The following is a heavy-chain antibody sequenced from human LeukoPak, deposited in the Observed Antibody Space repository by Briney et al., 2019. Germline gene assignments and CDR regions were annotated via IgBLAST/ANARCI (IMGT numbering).Heavy chain of an antibody. D-gene: IGHD5-18*01. CDR2: IIPIFGTA. Sequence: VASVKVSCKASGGTFSSYAISWVRQAPGQGLEWMGGIIPIFGTANYAQKFQGRVTITTDESTSTAYMELSSLRSEDTAVYYCARGVQLWSSFDYWGQGTLVTVSS. CDR3: ARGVQLWSSFDY. V-gene: IGHV1-69*05. CDR1: GGTFSSYA. J-gene: IGHJ4*02.